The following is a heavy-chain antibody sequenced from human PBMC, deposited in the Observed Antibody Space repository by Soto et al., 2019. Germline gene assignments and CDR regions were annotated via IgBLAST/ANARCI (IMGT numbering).Heavy chain of an antibody. CDR2: IIPILGIA. D-gene: IGHD2-21*02. CDR3: ARDDGLAYCGGDCYS. J-gene: IGHJ4*02. Sequence: QVQLVQSGAEVKKPGSSVKVSCKASGGTFSSYTISWVRQAPGQGLQRMGRIIPILGIANYAQKFQARVTITADESTSTAYMELSSLRSEDSAVYYCARDDGLAYCGGDCYSWGQGTLVTVSS. CDR1: GGTFSSYT. V-gene: IGHV1-69*02.